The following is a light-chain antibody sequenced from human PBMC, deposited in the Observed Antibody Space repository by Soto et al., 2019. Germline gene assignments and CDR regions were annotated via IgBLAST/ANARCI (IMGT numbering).Light chain of an antibody. CDR3: QQYDTSPLT. Sequence: EIVLSQSPGTLSLSPGERATLSCRASQSVSSNFLAWYQQKPGQAPRLLIYGASSRATGIPDRFSGIGSGTDFTLTISRLEPEDFAVYYCQQYDTSPLTFGGGTKLEIK. CDR1: QSVSSNF. J-gene: IGKJ4*01. CDR2: GAS. V-gene: IGKV3-20*01.